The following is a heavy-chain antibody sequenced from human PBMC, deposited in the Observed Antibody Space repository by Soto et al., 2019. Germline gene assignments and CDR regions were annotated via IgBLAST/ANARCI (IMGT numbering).Heavy chain of an antibody. V-gene: IGHV2-5*02. D-gene: IGHD2-21*02. J-gene: IGHJ4*02. Sequence: SGPTLVNPTQRLTLTCSFSGLSLSTSGVGVGWIRQPPGKALEWLALIYWDDDKRYSPSLKSRLTITKDTSKNQVVLTMTNMDPVDTATYYCAQRTRAVYCGGDCYSFEYWGQ. CDR3: AQRTRAVYCGGDCYSFEY. CDR2: IYWDDDK. CDR1: GLSLSTSGVG.